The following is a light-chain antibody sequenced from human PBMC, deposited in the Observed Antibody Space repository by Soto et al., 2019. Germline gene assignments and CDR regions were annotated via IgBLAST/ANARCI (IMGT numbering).Light chain of an antibody. CDR1: TGAVTSGHY. Sequence: QAVVTQEPSLTVSPGWTVTLTCGSSTGAVTSGHYPYWFQQRPGHAPRTLIYDTTNRHSWTPARFSGSLLGGKAALTLSGAQPEDEAEYFCLLSYTDFRPGVFGEGTKLTVL. CDR2: DTT. J-gene: IGLJ3*02. V-gene: IGLV7-46*01. CDR3: LLSYTDFRPGV.